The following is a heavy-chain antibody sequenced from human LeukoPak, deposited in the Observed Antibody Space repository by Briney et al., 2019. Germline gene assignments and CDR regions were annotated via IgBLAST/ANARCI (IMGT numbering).Heavy chain of an antibody. D-gene: IGHD6-13*01. CDR3: AHRGPGYSSSWRMYYFDY. Sequence: GPPLVKPTQTLTLPSTFSGFSVRTSGVAAGWIRRPPGKALEWLALIYWNDDKRYSPSLKSRLTITKDTSKSPVVLTMSNMDPVDTATYYCAHRGPGYSSSWRMYYFDYWGQGTLVTVSS. CDR2: IYWNDDK. V-gene: IGHV2-5*01. J-gene: IGHJ4*02. CDR1: GFSVRTSGVA.